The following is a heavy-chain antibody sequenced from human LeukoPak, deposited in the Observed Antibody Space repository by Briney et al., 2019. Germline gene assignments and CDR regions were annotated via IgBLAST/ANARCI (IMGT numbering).Heavy chain of an antibody. CDR1: GYTFTGYY. Sequence: ASVKVSCMASGYTFTGYYMHWVRQAPGQGLEWMGWINPNSGGTNYAQKFQGRVTMTRDTSISTAYMELSRLRSDDTAVYYCARVGNYGSGSYLLYWGQGTLVTVSS. V-gene: IGHV1-2*02. D-gene: IGHD3-10*01. J-gene: IGHJ4*02. CDR2: INPNSGGT. CDR3: ARVGNYGSGSYLLY.